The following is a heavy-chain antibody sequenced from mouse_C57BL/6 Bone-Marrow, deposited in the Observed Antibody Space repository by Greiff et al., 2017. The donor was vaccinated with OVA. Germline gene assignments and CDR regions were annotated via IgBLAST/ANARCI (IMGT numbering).Heavy chain of an antibody. V-gene: IGHV1-15*01. Sequence: VQLQQSGAELVRPGASVTLSCKASGYTFTDYEMHWVKQTPVHGLEWIGAIDPETGGTAYNQKFKGKAILTADKSSSTAYMELRSLTSEDSAVYDWTRGTAFAYGGQGTLVTVAA. J-gene: IGHJ3*01. CDR3: TRGTAFAY. D-gene: IGHD3-3*01. CDR1: GYTFTDYE. CDR2: IDPETGGT.